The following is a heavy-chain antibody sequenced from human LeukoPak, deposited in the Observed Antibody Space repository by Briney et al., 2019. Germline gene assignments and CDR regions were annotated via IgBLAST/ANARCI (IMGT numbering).Heavy chain of an antibody. V-gene: IGHV1-2*02. CDR3: AREGSGWYGAGVYYYMDV. Sequence: ASLKVSCKPSGYTFTGYYMHWVPQAPGQRLLWMGTIDPNSGGTSYTQRSQGRVAMTADTSISTAYMELRRLRSDDTAVYYCAREGSGWYGAGVYYYMDVWGKGTTVTVSS. D-gene: IGHD6-19*01. CDR2: IDPNSGGT. CDR1: GYTFTGYY. J-gene: IGHJ6*03.